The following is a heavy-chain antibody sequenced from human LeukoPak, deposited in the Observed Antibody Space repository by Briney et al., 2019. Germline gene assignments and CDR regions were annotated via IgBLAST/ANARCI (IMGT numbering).Heavy chain of an antibody. CDR3: ARIKSQGVVVPLIRSTYYFDY. V-gene: IGHV3-7*01. CDR2: IKQEGSEK. Sequence: GGPLTLSCSASGFTFSSYRMRWVPQAPGKGPEWVANIKQEGSEKDYVDSVKGRFTISRDTAKNSLYLQMNSLRAEDTAVYYCARIKSQGVVVPLIRSTYYFDYWGQGTLVTVSS. J-gene: IGHJ4*02. D-gene: IGHD2-21*01. CDR1: GFTFSSYR.